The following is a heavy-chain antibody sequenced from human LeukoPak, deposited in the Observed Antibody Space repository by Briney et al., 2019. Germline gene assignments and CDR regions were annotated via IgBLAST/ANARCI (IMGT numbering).Heavy chain of an antibody. CDR3: ARGRTPLIRYFDWSIISDGGDPYHRRAFDI. V-gene: IGHV4-34*01. CDR2: INHSGST. D-gene: IGHD3-9*01. CDR1: GGSFSGYY. J-gene: IGHJ3*02. Sequence: SETLSLTCAVYGGSFSGYYWSWIRQPPGKGLEWIGEINHSGSTNYNPSLKSRVTISVDTSKNQFSLKLSSVTAADTAVYYCARGRTPLIRYFDWSIISDGGDPYHRRAFDIWGQGTMVTVSS.